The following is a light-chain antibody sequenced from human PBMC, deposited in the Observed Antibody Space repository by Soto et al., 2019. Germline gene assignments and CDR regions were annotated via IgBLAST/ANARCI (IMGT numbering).Light chain of an antibody. J-gene: IGKJ1*01. V-gene: IGKV1-5*03. CDR3: QQLNSYPQT. CDR1: QTISSW. CDR2: KAS. Sequence: DIQMTQSPSTLSGSVGDRVTITCXASQTISSWLAWYQQKPGKAPKLLIYKASTLKSGVPSRFSGSGSGTEFTLTISSLQPEDFATYYCQQLNSYPQTFGQGTKVDIK.